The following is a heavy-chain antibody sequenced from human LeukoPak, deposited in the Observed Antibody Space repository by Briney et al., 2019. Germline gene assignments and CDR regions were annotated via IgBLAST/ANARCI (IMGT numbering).Heavy chain of an antibody. V-gene: IGHV3-21*01. CDR2: ISSSSSYI. D-gene: IGHD2-8*02. CDR3: ARVSTAQRTAYYFDY. Sequence: GSXXLXCXAXXFTXSXYSMKWVRQAPGKGLEWGXSISSSSSYIYYADSGKGRFTISRDNAKISLYLQMNSLRAEDTAVYYCARVSTAQRTAYYFDYWGQGTLVTVSS. J-gene: IGHJ4*02. CDR1: XFTXSXYS.